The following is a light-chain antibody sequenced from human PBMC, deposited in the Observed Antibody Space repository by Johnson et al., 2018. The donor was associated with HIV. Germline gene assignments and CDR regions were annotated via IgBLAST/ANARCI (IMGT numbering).Light chain of an antibody. J-gene: IGLJ1*01. CDR3: GTWDSRLTFSL. Sequence: QSVLTQPPSVSAAPGQKVTISCSGSSSNIGNNYVSWYQQVPGTAPKLLIYDNNERPSGIPDRFSGSKSGTSATLGITGLQTVDEADYYCGTWDSRLTFSLFGTGTTITVL. CDR2: DNN. CDR1: SSNIGNNY. V-gene: IGLV1-51*01.